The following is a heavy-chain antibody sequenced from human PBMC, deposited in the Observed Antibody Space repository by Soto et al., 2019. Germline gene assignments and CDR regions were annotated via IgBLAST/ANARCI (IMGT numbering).Heavy chain of an antibody. J-gene: IGHJ4*02. D-gene: IGHD2-15*01. CDR1: GYTFNDFG. V-gene: IGHV1-18*01. Sequence: QVHLLQSGAEVQKPGASVKVSCKTSGYTFNDFGITWVRQAPGLGLEWLGWIYSKAGKMNFAPKFQNRDIMTTDTSTSTAFMELTSLTFDDSAIYFWARDIAFDIDYWGQGTLVTVS. CDR2: IYSKAGKM. CDR3: ARDIAFDIDY.